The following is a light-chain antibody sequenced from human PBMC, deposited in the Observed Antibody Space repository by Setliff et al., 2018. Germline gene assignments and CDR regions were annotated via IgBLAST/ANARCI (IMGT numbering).Light chain of an antibody. J-gene: IGLJ1*01. CDR2: QDS. Sequence: SYELTQPPSVSVSPGQTASITCSGDKLGDKYACWYQQKPGHSPVLVIYQDSKRPXXXPERFSXXXXXXXATLTISGTQAMDEADYYCQAWDSSTYVFGTGTKVTVL. V-gene: IGLV3-1*01. CDR1: KLGDKY. CDR3: QAWDSSTYV.